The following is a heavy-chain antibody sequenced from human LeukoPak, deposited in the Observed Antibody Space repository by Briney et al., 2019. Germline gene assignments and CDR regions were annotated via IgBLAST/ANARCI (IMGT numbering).Heavy chain of an antibody. J-gene: IGHJ5*02. V-gene: IGHV4-39*07. CDR1: GGSISSSSYY. CDR3: ARGVQQLGTYNWFDP. Sequence: SETLSLTCTVSGGSISSSSYYWGWIRQPPGKGLEWIGSIYYSGSTYYNPSLKSRVTISVGTSKNQFSLKLSSVTAADTAVYYCARGVQQLGTYNWFDPWGQGTLVTVSS. D-gene: IGHD6-13*01. CDR2: IYYSGST.